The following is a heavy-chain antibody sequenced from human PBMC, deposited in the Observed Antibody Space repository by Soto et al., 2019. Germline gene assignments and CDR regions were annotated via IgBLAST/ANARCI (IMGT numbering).Heavy chain of an antibody. CDR3: ARTPVACFARDR. CDR2: IAWDDVK. J-gene: IGHJ6*02. CDR1: GFSLCTSGMS. D-gene: IGHD6-19*01. V-gene: IGHV2-70*01. Sequence: SRPPLVDPPQTLTLTCTFSGFSLCTSGMSVSGICQPSGKALEWLALIAWDDVKYYSTSLQTRLTISKHTSKNQVALTMTNMDPVNSATYSCARTPVACFARDRCGPGTT.